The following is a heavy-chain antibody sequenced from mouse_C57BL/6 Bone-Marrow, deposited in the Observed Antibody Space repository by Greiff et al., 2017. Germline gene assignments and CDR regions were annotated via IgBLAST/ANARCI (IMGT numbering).Heavy chain of an antibody. D-gene: IGHD1-1*01. CDR3: SRQVTTLLATNDFVV. CDR1: GFTLSSYT. CDR2: ISGGGGNT. V-gene: IGHV5-9*01. Sequence: EVQLVESGGGLVKPGGSLKLSCAASGFTLSSYTMSWVRQTPEKRLQWVAAISGGGGNTYSPASVKGRFTISRDNDNNLLYLQMSSLCCEDTALYYFSRQVTTLLATNDFVVWGTGTSVTVSS. J-gene: IGHJ1*03.